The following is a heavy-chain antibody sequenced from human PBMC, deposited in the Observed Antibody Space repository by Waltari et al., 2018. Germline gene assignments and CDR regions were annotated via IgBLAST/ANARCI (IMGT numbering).Heavy chain of an antibody. CDR1: GWSFSVYY. D-gene: IGHD6-19*01. Sequence: QVTLQPWGAGLFKPSHTLSLDFAVHGWSFSVYYLCLIHQLPGTALDCVAETNHSGSTNYNPSLKSRVTISVDTSKNQFSLKLSSVTAADTAVYYCASSSGWSFDYWGQGTLVTVSS. CDR3: ASSSGWSFDY. J-gene: IGHJ4*02. V-gene: IGHV4-34*01. CDR2: TNHSGST.